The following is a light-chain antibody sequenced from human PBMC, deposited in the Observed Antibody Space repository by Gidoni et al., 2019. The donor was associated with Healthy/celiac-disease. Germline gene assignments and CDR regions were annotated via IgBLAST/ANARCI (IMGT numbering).Light chain of an antibody. V-gene: IGKV1-5*03. CDR3: HSRT. J-gene: IGKJ1*01. CDR2: KAS. Sequence: DIQMTQSPSTLSASVGDRVTITCRASQSISSWLAWYQQKPGKAPKLLIYKASSLESVVPSRFSGSGSGTEFTLTISSLQPDDFATYYCHSRTFGQGTKVEIK. CDR1: QSISSW.